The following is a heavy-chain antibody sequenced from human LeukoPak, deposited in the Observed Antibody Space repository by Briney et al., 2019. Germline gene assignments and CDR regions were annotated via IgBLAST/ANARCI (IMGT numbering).Heavy chain of an antibody. V-gene: IGHV3-9*01. CDR2: LSWKSGGI. J-gene: IGHJ4*02. D-gene: IGHD6-13*01. Sequence: GGSLRLFCAASGFTFDDYAMHWVRQAPGKGLEWVSGLSWKSGGIAYADSVKGRFTVSRDNSKNSLYLQMNSLRAEDTALYYCAKDYGYSSSWYGVVYYFDYWGQGTLVTVSS. CDR3: AKDYGYSSSWYGVVYYFDY. CDR1: GFTFDDYA.